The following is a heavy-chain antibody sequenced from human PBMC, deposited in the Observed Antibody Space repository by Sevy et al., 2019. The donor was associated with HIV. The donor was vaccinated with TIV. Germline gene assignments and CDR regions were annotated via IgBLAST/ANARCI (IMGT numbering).Heavy chain of an antibody. Sequence: GGSLRLSCAASGFIFSDFGIHWVRQAPGKGLEWVAFIGYDGLNKYYSDSVKGRFTISRDNSKNTLYLQINSLRADDTGVYSCASNVAVRPWISFDSWGQGTLVTVSS. CDR1: GFIFSDFG. J-gene: IGHJ4*02. CDR2: IGYDGLNK. V-gene: IGHV3-30*02. CDR3: ASNVAVRPWISFDS. D-gene: IGHD6-6*01.